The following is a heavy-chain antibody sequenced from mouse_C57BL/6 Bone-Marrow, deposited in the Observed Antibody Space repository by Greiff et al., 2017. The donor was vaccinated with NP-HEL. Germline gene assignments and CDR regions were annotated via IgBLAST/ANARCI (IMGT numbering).Heavy chain of an antibody. V-gene: IGHV1-61*01. CDR2: IYPSDSET. CDR3: ARGGVTPYYYAMDY. Sequence: QVQLQQPGAELVRPGSSVKLSCKASGYTFTSYWMDWVKQRPGQGLEWIGNIYPSDSETHYNQQFKDKATLTVDKSSSTAYMQLSSLTSEDSAVYYCARGGVTPYYYAMDYWGQGTSVTVSS. J-gene: IGHJ4*01. D-gene: IGHD2-2*01. CDR1: GYTFTSYW.